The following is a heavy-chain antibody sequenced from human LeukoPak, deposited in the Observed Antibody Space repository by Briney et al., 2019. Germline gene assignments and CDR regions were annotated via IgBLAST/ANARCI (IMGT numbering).Heavy chain of an antibody. V-gene: IGHV3-21*01. CDR1: GFTFSSYS. Sequence: GGSLRLSCAASGFTFSSYSMNWVRQAPGKGLEWVSSISSSSSYIYYADSVKGRFTISRDNAKNSLYLQMNSLRAEDTAVYYCARETIQLWPRGPFGYWGQGTLVTVSS. D-gene: IGHD5-18*01. CDR2: ISSSSSYI. CDR3: ARETIQLWPRGPFGY. J-gene: IGHJ4*02.